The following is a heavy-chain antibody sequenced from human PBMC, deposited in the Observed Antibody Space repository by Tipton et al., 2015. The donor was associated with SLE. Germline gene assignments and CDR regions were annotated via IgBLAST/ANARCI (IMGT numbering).Heavy chain of an antibody. CDR3: ARAPQS. Sequence: SLRLSCAASGFTFSSYAMHWVRQAPGKGLEWVAVISYDGSNKYYADSVKGRFTISRDNAKNSLYLQMNSLRAEDTAVYYCARAPQSWGQGTLVTVSS. V-gene: IGHV3-30*04. CDR2: ISYDGSNK. J-gene: IGHJ4*02. CDR1: GFTFSSYA.